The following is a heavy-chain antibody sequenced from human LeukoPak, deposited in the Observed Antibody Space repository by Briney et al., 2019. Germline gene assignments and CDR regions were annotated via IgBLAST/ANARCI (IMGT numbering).Heavy chain of an antibody. CDR3: ARGDSIVVVTAMPFDI. V-gene: IGHV1-2*02. D-gene: IGHD2-21*02. Sequence: ASVKVSCKASGYTFTGYYMHWVRQAPGQGLEWMGWINPNSGGTNYAQKFQGRVTMTRDTSISTAYMELSRLRSDDTAVYYCARGDSIVVVTAMPFDIWGQGTMVTVSS. CDR2: INPNSGGT. CDR1: GYTFTGYY. J-gene: IGHJ3*02.